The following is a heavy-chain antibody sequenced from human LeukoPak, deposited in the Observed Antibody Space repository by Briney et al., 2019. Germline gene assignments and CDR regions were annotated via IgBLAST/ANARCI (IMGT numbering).Heavy chain of an antibody. Sequence: SETLSLTCTVSGYSISSGYYWGWIRQPPGKGLEWIGSIYHSGSTFYNPSLKSRVTISVDTSKNQFSLKLSSVTAADTAVYYCARLVATNGPVYYFDYWGQGTLVTVSS. J-gene: IGHJ4*02. CDR1: GYSISSGYY. D-gene: IGHD5-12*01. CDR3: ARLVATNGPVYYFDY. V-gene: IGHV4-38-2*02. CDR2: IYHSGST.